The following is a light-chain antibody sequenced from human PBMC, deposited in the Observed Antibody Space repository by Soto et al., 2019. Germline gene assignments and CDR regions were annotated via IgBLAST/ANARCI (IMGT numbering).Light chain of an antibody. CDR1: QSISNW. J-gene: IGKJ1*01. Sequence: DIQMTQSPSSLSASLGDRVTITCRASQSISNWLAWYQQKPGKAPNLLIYDASSLQSGVPSRFSGSGFGTEFTLTISSLQPGDFATYYCQQYSSRSTFGQGTKVDIK. CDR2: DAS. CDR3: QQYSSRST. V-gene: IGKV1-5*01.